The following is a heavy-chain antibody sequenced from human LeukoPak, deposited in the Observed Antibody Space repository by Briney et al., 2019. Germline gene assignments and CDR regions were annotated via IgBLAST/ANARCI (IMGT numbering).Heavy chain of an antibody. Sequence: PGGSLRLSCAASGFTFSSYSMNWVRQAPGKGLEWVSSISSSSSYIYYADSVKGRFTVSRDNAKNSLYLQMNSLRAEDTAVYYCARDLEVGVSSYYYDSSGYPKDDDAFDIWGQGTMVTVSS. CDR1: GFTFSSYS. CDR3: ARDLEVGVSSYYYDSSGYPKDDDAFDI. V-gene: IGHV3-21*01. D-gene: IGHD3-22*01. J-gene: IGHJ3*02. CDR2: ISSSSSYI.